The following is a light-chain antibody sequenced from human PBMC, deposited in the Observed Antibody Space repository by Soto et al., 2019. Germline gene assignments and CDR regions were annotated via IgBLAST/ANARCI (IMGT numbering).Light chain of an antibody. CDR2: KAS. CDR3: QQYNSYPIT. V-gene: IGKV1-5*03. CDR1: QSINSW. J-gene: IGKJ3*01. Sequence: IQRTQAPSTLSASVGDRVTITCRASQSINSWLAWYQQKPGKAPKLLIYKASSLESGVPSRFSGSGSGTEFTLTISSLQPDDFATYYCQQYNSYPITFGPGTKVDIK.